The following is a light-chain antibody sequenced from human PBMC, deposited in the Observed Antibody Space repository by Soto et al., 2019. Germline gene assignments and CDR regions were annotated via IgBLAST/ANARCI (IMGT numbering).Light chain of an antibody. J-gene: IGLJ2*01. CDR3: SSYAGSNIS. Sequence: QSALTQPPSASGSPGQSVTISCTGTSSDVGGYNYVSWYQQHPGKAPKLMIDEVSKRPSGVPDRFSGSKSGNTASLTVSGLQAEDEADYYCSSYAGSNISFGGGTQLTVL. CDR1: SSDVGGYNY. CDR2: EVS. V-gene: IGLV2-8*01.